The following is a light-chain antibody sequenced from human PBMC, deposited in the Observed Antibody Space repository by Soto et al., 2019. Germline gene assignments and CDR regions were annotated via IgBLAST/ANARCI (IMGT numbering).Light chain of an antibody. CDR1: QGISSY. V-gene: IGKV1-9*01. CDR3: QQLNTYPIT. CDR2: AAS. Sequence: QLTQSPSSLSASVGDRVAITCRASQGISSYLAWYQKKPGKAPNLLIYAASTLQSGVPSRFSGSGSGTDFTLTISSLQPEDFATSYCQQLNTYPITFGQGTRLEIK. J-gene: IGKJ5*01.